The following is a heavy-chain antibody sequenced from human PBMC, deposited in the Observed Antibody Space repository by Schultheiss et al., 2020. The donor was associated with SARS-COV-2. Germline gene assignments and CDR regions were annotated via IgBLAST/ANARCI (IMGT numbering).Heavy chain of an antibody. V-gene: IGHV3-21*05. Sequence: GGSLRLSCAASGFTFSSYEMNWVRQAPGKGLEWVSYISSSSSYIYYADSVKGRFTISRDNAKNSLYLQMNSLRAEDTAVYYCANDIQLWQRGTFDPWGQGTLVTVSS. J-gene: IGHJ5*02. D-gene: IGHD5-18*01. CDR1: GFTFSSYE. CDR2: ISSSSSYI. CDR3: ANDIQLWQRGTFDP.